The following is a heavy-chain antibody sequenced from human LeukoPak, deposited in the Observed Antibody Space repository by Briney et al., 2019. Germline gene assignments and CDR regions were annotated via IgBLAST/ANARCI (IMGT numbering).Heavy chain of an antibody. J-gene: IGHJ4*02. V-gene: IGHV3-23*01. Sequence: GGSLRLSCAASGFTFSSYAMSWDRQAPGKGLEWVSAISGSGGSTYYADSVKGRFTISRDTSKNTLYLQMNSLRAEDTAVYYCAKEGGYSGYDLTYYFDYWGQGTLVTVSS. CDR1: GFTFSSYA. D-gene: IGHD5-12*01. CDR2: ISGSGGST. CDR3: AKEGGYSGYDLTYYFDY.